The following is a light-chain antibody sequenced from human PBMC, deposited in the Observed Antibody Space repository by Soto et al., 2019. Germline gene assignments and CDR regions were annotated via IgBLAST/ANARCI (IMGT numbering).Light chain of an antibody. V-gene: IGLV2-8*01. CDR3: TSYAGSNNFFYV. CDR1: SSDVGGYNY. Sequence: LTQPPSASGSPGQSVTISCTGTSSDVGGYNYVSWYQQHPGKAPKLMIYEVSKRPSGVPDRFSGSKSGNTASLTVSGLQAEDEADYYCTSYAGSNNFFYVFGTGTKLTVL. CDR2: EVS. J-gene: IGLJ1*01.